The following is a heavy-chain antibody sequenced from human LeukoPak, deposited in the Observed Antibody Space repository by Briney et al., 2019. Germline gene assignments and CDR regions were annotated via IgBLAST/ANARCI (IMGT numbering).Heavy chain of an antibody. J-gene: IGHJ3*02. CDR2: ISSSSSYI. D-gene: IGHD6-6*01. Sequence: PGGSLRLSCAASGFTFSSYSMNWVRQAPGKGLEWVSSISSSSSYIYYADSVKGRFTISRDNAKNSLYLQMNSLRAEDTAVYYCAFSSSGNRDAFDIWGQGTMVTVSS. V-gene: IGHV3-21*04. CDR3: AFSSSGNRDAFDI. CDR1: GFTFSSYS.